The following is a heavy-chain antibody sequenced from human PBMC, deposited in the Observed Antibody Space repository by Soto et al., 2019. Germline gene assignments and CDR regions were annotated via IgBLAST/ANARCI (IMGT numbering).Heavy chain of an antibody. Sequence: GGSLRLSCAASGFTFSSYTMHWVRQAPGKGLEHVSAISSNGSSTHYVNSVKGRFTISRDNSKNTLYLQMGSLRAEDMAVYYCAGGGLYYYYYMDVWGKGTTVTVSS. CDR3: AGGGLYYYYYMDV. CDR2: ISSNGSST. V-gene: IGHV3-64*01. CDR1: GFTFSSYT. J-gene: IGHJ6*03.